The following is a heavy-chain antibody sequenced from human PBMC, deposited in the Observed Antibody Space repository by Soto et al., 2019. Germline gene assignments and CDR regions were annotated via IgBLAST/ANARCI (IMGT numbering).Heavy chain of an antibody. CDR2: IFYNGGT. CDR1: RGSVSSGSYY. CDR3: ARASHALDL. V-gene: IGHV4-61*01. J-gene: IGHJ3*01. Sequence: QVQLQESGPGLVKPSETLSLTCTVSRGSVSSGSYYWSWIRQPPGKGLEWIGYIFYNGGTNYNPSLKSRVTISADTSKNQFSLKLSSVTAADTAVYYCARASHALDLWGQGTIVTVSS.